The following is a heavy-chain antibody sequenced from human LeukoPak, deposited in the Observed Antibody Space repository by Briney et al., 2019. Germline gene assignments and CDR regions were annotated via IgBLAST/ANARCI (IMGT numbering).Heavy chain of an antibody. V-gene: IGHV4-4*07. J-gene: IGHJ6*02. CDR1: GGSISTYY. Sequence: PSETLSLTCTVSGGSISTYYWSWIRQPAGKGLEWIGRIYTSGSTNYNPSLKSRVTMSVDTSKNQFSLKLSSVTAAVTAVYYCARESYRWYVHNYYYYGMDVWGQGTTVTVSS. D-gene: IGHD6-13*01. CDR3: ARESYRWYVHNYYYYGMDV. CDR2: IYTSGST.